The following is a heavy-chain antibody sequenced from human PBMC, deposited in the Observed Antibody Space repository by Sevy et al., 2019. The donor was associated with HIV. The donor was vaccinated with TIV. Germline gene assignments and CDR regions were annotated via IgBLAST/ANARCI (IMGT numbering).Heavy chain of an antibody. D-gene: IGHD2-8*01. V-gene: IGHV4-39*02. J-gene: IGHJ5*02. CDR2: IYNGDQT. CDR3: AQWLAASALFLS. CDR1: GGSVTSSDYS. Sequence: SETLSLTCGVSGGSVTSSDYSWGWIRQPPGKGLEWVGCIYNGDQTYYNPSLKSRVTISVDASQNLFSLKLTSGTAADTAVYYCAQWLAASALFLSWGQGTQVTVSS.